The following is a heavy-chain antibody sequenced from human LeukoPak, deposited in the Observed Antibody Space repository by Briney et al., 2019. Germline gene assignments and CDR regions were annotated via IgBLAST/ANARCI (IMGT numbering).Heavy chain of an antibody. J-gene: IGHJ4*02. Sequence: SVKVSCKAPGGTFSRYGISWVRQAPGQGLEWMGRIIPILGIANYAQKFQGRVTITADKSTSTAYMELSSLRSEDTAVYYCAREMVRGVIVFDYWGQGTLVTVSS. CDR2: IIPILGIA. V-gene: IGHV1-69*04. CDR1: GGTFSRYG. D-gene: IGHD3-10*01. CDR3: AREMVRGVIVFDY.